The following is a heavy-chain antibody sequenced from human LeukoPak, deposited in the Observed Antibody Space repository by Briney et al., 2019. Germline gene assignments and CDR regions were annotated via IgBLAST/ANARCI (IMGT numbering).Heavy chain of an antibody. CDR1: GFTFSSYS. D-gene: IGHD6-13*01. Sequence: GGSLRLSCAASGFTFSSYSMNWVRQAPGKGLEWVSYISSSSSTIYYADSVRGRFTISRDFAKISLFLQMNSLRVEDTAVYYCAAGGAPGRFDYWGRGAPVTVSS. CDR3: AAGGAPGRFDY. V-gene: IGHV3-48*04. CDR2: ISSSSSTI. J-gene: IGHJ4*02.